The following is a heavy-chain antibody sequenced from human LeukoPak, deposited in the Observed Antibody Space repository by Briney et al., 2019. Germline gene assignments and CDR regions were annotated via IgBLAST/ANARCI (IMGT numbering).Heavy chain of an antibody. V-gene: IGHV1-69*04. CDR3: ARVGYDILTGYYSNWFDP. J-gene: IGHJ5*02. D-gene: IGHD3-9*01. CDR1: GGTFSSYA. CDR2: IIPILGIA. Sequence: SVKVSCKASGGTFSSYAISWVRQAPGQGLEWMERIIPILGIANYAQKFQGRVTITADKSTSTAYMGLSSLRSEDTAVYYCARVGYDILTGYYSNWFDPWGQGTLVTVSS.